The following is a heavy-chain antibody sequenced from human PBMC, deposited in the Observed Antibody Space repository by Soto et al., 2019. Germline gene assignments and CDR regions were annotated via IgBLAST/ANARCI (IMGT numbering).Heavy chain of an antibody. Sequence: GGSLRLSCAASGFTVSGNYMSWVRQAPGKGLEWVSLLYSGGTSYYAGSVEGRFTISRNNSKNTLYLQMDSLRAEDTAVYFCAAHSGSKSYFDYWGQGALVTVSS. D-gene: IGHD6-6*01. J-gene: IGHJ4*02. V-gene: IGHV3-53*01. CDR3: AAHSGSKSYFDY. CDR1: GFTVSGNY. CDR2: LYSGGTS.